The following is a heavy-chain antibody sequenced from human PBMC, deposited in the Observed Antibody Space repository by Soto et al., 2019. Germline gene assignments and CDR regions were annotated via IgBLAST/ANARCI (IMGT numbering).Heavy chain of an antibody. D-gene: IGHD3-3*01. V-gene: IGHV1-8*02. CDR1: GYSFTSYD. CDR3: ARLYDFWSGYSGEVYYMDV. Sequence: GVSVKLCCKASGYSFTSYDINWVRQATRQGLEWMGWMNPNSGNTGYAQKFQGRVTMTRNTSISTAYMELSSLRSEDTAVYYCARLYDFWSGYSGEVYYMDVWGKGTTVTVSS. J-gene: IGHJ6*03. CDR2: MNPNSGNT.